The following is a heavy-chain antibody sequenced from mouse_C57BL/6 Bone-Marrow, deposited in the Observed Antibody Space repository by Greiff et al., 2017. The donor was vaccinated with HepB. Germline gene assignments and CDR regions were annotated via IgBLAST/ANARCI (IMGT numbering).Heavy chain of an antibody. D-gene: IGHD2-3*01. CDR2: ISSGGDYI. J-gene: IGHJ4*01. Sequence: EVKLVESGEGLVKPGGSLKLSCAASGFTFSSYAMSWVRQTPEKRLEWVAYISSGGDYIYYADTVKGLFTISRDNARNTLYLQMSSLKSEDTAMYYCTRDGYYLYYAMDYWGQGTSVTVSS. CDR1: GFTFSSYA. CDR3: TRDGYYLYYAMDY. V-gene: IGHV5-9-1*02.